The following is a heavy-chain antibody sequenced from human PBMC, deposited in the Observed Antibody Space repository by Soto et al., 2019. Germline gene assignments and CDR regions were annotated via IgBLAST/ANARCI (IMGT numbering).Heavy chain of an antibody. J-gene: IGHJ6*02. CDR3: ASDLVGASDSYGLDV. D-gene: IGHD1-26*01. CDR2: IWHDVNNK. CDR1: GFTFSNYG. Sequence: GGSLRLSCAASGFTFSNYGMHWVRQAPGKGLEWVAIIWHDVNNKYYADSVRGRFIISRDNSKNRLYLQMNSLRAEDTAVYYCASDLVGASDSYGLDVWGQGTAVTVSS. V-gene: IGHV3-33*01.